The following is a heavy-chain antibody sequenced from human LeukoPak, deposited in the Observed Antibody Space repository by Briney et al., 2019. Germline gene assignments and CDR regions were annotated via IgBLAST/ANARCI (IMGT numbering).Heavy chain of an antibody. D-gene: IGHD6-13*01. CDR1: GFTFSRYW. CDR2: IKQDGSEK. V-gene: IGHV3-7*03. J-gene: IGHJ4*02. Sequence: GGSLRLSCAASGFTFSRYWMSWVRQAPGKGREWVANIKQDGSEKYYVDSVKGRFTISRDNAKNSLYLQMNSLRAEDTAVYYCARDVPPKQPGLDYWGQGTLVTVSS. CDR3: ARDVPPKQPGLDY.